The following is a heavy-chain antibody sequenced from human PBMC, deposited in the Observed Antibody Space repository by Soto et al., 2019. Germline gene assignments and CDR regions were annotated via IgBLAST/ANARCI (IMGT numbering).Heavy chain of an antibody. CDR2: IYYSGRT. J-gene: IGHJ4*02. CDR1: GGSISSGGYF. Sequence: PSETLSLTCTVSGGSISSGGYFWSWVRQHPGKGLEWIGNIYYSGRTYYNPSLKSRVTISVDTSKNHFCLKLSSVTAADTAVHYCARFAKEETPKVGSWYYFDYWGQVKRVT. CDR3: ARFAKEETPKVGSWYYFDY. V-gene: IGHV4-31*03. D-gene: IGHD6-13*01.